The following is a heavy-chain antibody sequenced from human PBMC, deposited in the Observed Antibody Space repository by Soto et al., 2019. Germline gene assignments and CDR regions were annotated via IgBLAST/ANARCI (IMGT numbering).Heavy chain of an antibody. CDR3: ARYSGSNGDSPCWYFDL. Sequence: QVQLQQWGAGLLKPSETLSLTCAVYGGSFSGYFWTWIRQPPGKGLEWIGEISHSESTNYNPSLKSRVTISLDTSKNQFSLKLSSVTAADTAVYYCARYSGSNGDSPCWYFDLWGRGTLVTVSS. CDR2: ISHSEST. V-gene: IGHV4-34*01. J-gene: IGHJ2*01. CDR1: GGSFSGYF. D-gene: IGHD1-26*01.